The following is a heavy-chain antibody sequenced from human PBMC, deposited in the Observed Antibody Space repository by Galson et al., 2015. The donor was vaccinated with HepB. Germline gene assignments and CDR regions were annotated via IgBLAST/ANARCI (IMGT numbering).Heavy chain of an antibody. CDR3: ARDFWATVTTLDY. CDR2: IKPDGSEK. CDR1: GFTFSSCW. D-gene: IGHD4-17*01. Sequence: SLRISCAASGFTFSSCWMSWVRQAPGKGLEWVANIKPDGSEKYYVDSVKGRFIISRDNAKNSLYLQMNSLRAEDTAVYYCARDFWATVTTLDYWGQGTLVTVSS. V-gene: IGHV3-7*01. J-gene: IGHJ4*02.